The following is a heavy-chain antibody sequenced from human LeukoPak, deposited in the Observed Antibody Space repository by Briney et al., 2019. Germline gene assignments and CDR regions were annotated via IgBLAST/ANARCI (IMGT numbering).Heavy chain of an antibody. Sequence: SETLSLTCTVSGGSISSYYWSWIRQPPGKGLEWIGYIYYSGSTNYNPSLKSRVTIPVDTSKNQFSLKLSSVTAADTAIYYCARPLHCSSTTCYDWFDPWGQGTLVTVSS. J-gene: IGHJ5*02. CDR3: ARPLHCSSTTCYDWFDP. CDR2: IYYSGST. D-gene: IGHD2-2*01. V-gene: IGHV4-59*12. CDR1: GGSISSYY.